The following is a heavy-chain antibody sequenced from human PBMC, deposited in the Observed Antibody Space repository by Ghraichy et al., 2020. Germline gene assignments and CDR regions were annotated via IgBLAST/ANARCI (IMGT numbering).Heavy chain of an antibody. J-gene: IGHJ4*02. V-gene: IGHV4-59*08. CDR3: ARLAHRGCSSTSCYTSPVLDY. D-gene: IGHD2-2*02. CDR2: IYYSGST. Sequence: SETLSLTCTVSGGSISSYYWSWIRQPPGKGLEWIGYIYYSGSTNYNPSLKSRVTISVDTSKNQFSLKLSSVTAADTAVYYCARLAHRGCSSTSCYTSPVLDYWGQGTLVTVSS. CDR1: GGSISSYY.